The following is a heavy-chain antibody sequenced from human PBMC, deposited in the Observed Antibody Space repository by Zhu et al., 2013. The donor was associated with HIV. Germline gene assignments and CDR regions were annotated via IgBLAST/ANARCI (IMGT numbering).Heavy chain of an antibody. CDR1: GYTFTGYY. CDR3: AREPPSTGSFDY. J-gene: IGHJ4*02. CDR2: IIPIFGIA. V-gene: IGHV1-69*17. Sequence: QVQLVQSGAEVKKPGASVKVSCKASGYTFTGYYMHWVRQAPGQGLEWMGWIIPIFGIANYAQKFQGRVTITADKSTSTAYMELNSLTSVDTAMYYCAREPPSTGSFDYWGQGTLVTVSS.